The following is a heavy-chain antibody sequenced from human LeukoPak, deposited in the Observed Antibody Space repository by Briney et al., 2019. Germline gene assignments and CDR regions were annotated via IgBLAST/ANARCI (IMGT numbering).Heavy chain of an antibody. CDR1: GFTFSTYN. J-gene: IGHJ4*02. Sequence: GGSLRLSCAASGFTFSTYNMNWVRQAPGKGLEWVSSISTSSFYIYYADSVKGRFTIPRDNAKNSLSLQMDSLRAEDTAVYYCAREGYYDSSGQRLLKDFDYWGQGTLVTVSS. CDR3: AREGYYDSSGQRLLKDFDY. CDR2: ISTSSFYI. D-gene: IGHD3-22*01. V-gene: IGHV3-21*01.